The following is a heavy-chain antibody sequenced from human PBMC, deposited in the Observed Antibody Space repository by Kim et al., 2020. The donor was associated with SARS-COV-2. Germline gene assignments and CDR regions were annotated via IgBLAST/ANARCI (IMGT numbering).Heavy chain of an antibody. CDR1: GLIFSTAW. J-gene: IGHJ4*02. D-gene: IGHD3-10*01. Sequence: GGSLRLSCNVSGLIFSTAWMSWVRQAPGKGLEWVGRIKTKNESGTADSAAPVKDRFTISRDDSKNMVYLQMNSLQVEDTGVYYCATAVRVTGFDFWGQGT. CDR2: IKTKNESGTA. V-gene: IGHV3-15*01. CDR3: ATAVRVTGFDF.